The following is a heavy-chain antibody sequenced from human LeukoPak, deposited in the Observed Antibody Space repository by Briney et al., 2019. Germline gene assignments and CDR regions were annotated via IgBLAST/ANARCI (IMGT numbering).Heavy chain of an antibody. Sequence: PGGSLRLSCAASGFTVSSNYMSWVRQAPGKGLEWVSVIYSGGSTYYADSVKGRFTISRDNSKNTLYLQMNSLRAEDTAVYYCARLIITGTTEWFDPWGQGTLVTVYS. J-gene: IGHJ5*02. CDR3: ARLIITGTTEWFDP. V-gene: IGHV3-66*02. CDR2: IYSGGST. D-gene: IGHD1-7*01. CDR1: GFTVSSNY.